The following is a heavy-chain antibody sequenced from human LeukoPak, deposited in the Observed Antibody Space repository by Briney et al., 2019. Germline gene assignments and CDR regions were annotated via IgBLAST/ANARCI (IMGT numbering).Heavy chain of an antibody. CDR3: ARPTDDFWSGYFWFDP. D-gene: IGHD3-3*01. Sequence: SETLSLTCTVSGGIISSSSYYWGWIRQPPGKGLEWVGSIYNSGSTYYNPSLKSRVTISVDTSKNQFSLKLSSVTAADTAVYYCARPTDDFWSGYFWFDPWGQGTLVTVSS. CDR1: GGIISSSSYY. J-gene: IGHJ5*02. V-gene: IGHV4-39*07. CDR2: IYNSGST.